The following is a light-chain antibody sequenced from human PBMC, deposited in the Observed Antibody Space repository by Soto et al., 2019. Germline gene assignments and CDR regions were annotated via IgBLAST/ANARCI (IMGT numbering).Light chain of an antibody. Sequence: DIHMTQSPSSLSASVGDRVTLTCRASEVIGPWLAWYQQKPGRAPKLLIYAASTFHGGVPSRFSGSGSGTEFTLTISSLQPDDFATYYCQQHNSYSPWKFGQGTKVDIK. V-gene: IGKV1-5*01. CDR1: EVIGPW. CDR3: QQHNSYSPWK. CDR2: AAS. J-gene: IGKJ1*01.